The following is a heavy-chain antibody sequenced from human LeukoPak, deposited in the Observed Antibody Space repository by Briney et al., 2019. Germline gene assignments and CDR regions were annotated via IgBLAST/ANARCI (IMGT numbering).Heavy chain of an antibody. D-gene: IGHD3-9*01. CDR2: IYYSGST. CDR1: GGSISSHY. V-gene: IGHV4-59*08. J-gene: IGHJ3*02. Sequence: SETLSLTCTVSGGSISSHYWSWIRQPPGKGLEWIGYIYYSGSTNYNPSLKSRVTISVDTSKNQFSLKLSSVTAADTAVYYCARQLLYYDILTGYYPDAFDIWGQGTMVTVSS. CDR3: ARQLLYYDILTGYYPDAFDI.